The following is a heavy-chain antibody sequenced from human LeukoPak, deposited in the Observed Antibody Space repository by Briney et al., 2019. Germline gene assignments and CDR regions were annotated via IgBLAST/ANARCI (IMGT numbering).Heavy chain of an antibody. Sequence: GASVKVSCEASGYTFTGYYMHWVRQAPGQGLEWMGWINPNSGGTNYAQKFQGRVTMTRDTSISTAYMELGRLKSDDTAVYYCARESEGGHIDYWGQGTLVTVSS. CDR3: ARESEGGHIDY. J-gene: IGHJ4*02. CDR2: INPNSGGT. V-gene: IGHV1-2*02. CDR1: GYTFTGYY. D-gene: IGHD1-26*01.